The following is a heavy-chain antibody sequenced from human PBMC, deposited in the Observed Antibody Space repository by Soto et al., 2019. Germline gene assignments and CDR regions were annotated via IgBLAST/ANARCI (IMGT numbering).Heavy chain of an antibody. CDR3: ARGGYCSGGSCYPDCWFDP. CDR1: VFTFSSYW. Sequence: EVQLVESGGGLVQPAGSLRLSCAASVFTFSSYWMHWVRQAPGKGLVWVSRINSDGSSTSYADSVKGRFTISRDNAKNTLYLQMNSLRAEDTAVYYCARGGYCSGGSCYPDCWFDPWGQGTLVTVSS. J-gene: IGHJ5*02. V-gene: IGHV3-74*01. CDR2: INSDGSST. D-gene: IGHD2-15*01.